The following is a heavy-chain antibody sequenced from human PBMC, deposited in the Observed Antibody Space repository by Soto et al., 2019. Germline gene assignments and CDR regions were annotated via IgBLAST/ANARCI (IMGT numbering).Heavy chain of an antibody. V-gene: IGHV3-23*01. CDR1: GFTFNYYA. CDR3: AKVEAANFNYYGMDV. CDR2: ISGRGSTT. J-gene: IGHJ6*02. Sequence: EVQLLESGGGLIQPGGSLRLSCAASGFTFNYYARNWVRQAPGKGLEWVSVISGRGSTTYYAGTVKGRFTISRENSKNKVYLQMNRLRGDDTAVYYCAKVEAANFNYYGMDVWGQGTTVTVSS. D-gene: IGHD5-18*01.